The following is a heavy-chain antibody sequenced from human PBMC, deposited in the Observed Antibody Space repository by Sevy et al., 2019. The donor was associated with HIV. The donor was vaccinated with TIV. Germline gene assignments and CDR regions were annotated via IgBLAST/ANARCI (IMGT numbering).Heavy chain of an antibody. J-gene: IGHJ2*01. CDR2: ISYDGSNK. D-gene: IGHD3-10*01. Sequence: GGSLRLSCAASGFAFSSYAMHWVRQAPGKGLEWVAVISYDGSNKYYADSVKGRFTISRDNSKNTLYLQMNSLRAEDTAVYYCARALGALVYFDLWGRGTLVTVSS. V-gene: IGHV3-30-3*01. CDR3: ARALGALVYFDL. CDR1: GFAFSSYA.